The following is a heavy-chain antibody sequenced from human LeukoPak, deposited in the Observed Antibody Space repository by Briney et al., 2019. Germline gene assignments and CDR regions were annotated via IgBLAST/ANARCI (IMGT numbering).Heavy chain of an antibody. J-gene: IGHJ3*02. D-gene: IGHD3-16*02. CDR3: ATDGVAVIWSHREIVAYALDI. V-gene: IGHV1-24*01. Sequence: ASVKVSCKVFGYTLTELSMHWVRQAPGKGLEWMGGFDPEDGETIYAQKFQGRVTMTEDTSTNTAYMELSSLRSEDTAVYYCATDGVAVIWSHREIVAYALDIWGQGTMVTVSS. CDR1: GYTLTELS. CDR2: FDPEDGET.